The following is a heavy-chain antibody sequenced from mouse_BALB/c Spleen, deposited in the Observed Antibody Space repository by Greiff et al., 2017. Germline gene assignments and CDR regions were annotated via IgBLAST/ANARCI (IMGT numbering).Heavy chain of an antibody. CDR1: GYTFTDYA. J-gene: IGHJ4*01. V-gene: IGHV1S137*01. CDR3: ARGYGNYGAYATDY. D-gene: IGHD2-10*02. Sequence: VQLQQSGAELVRPGVSVKISCKGSGYTFTDYAMHWVKQSHAKSLEWIGVISTYYGDASYNQKFKGKATMTVDKSSSTAYMELARLTSEDSAIYYCARGYGNYGAYATDYWGQGTSVTVSS. CDR2: ISTYYGDA.